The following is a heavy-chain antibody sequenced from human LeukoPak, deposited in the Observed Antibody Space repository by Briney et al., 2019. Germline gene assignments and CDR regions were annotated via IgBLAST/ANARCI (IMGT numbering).Heavy chain of an antibody. V-gene: IGHV3-7*05. Sequence: PGGSLRLSCAASGFTFSSYWMSWVRQAPGKGLEWVANIKQDGSEKYYVESVKGRFTISRDNAKNSLYLQMNSLRADDTALYYCARDQRYCSSSSCPWEPFDYWGQPTLVTVPS. CDR1: GFTFSSYW. D-gene: IGHD2-2*01. CDR2: IKQDGSEK. CDR3: ARDQRYCSSSSCPWEPFDY. J-gene: IGHJ4*02.